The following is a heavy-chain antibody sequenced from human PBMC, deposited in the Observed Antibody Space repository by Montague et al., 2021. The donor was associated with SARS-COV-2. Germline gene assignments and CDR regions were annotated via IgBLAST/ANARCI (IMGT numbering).Heavy chain of an antibody. Sequence: SLRLSCAASGFTFSSYGMHGVRQAPGKGLEWVAVIWYDGSNKYYADSVKGRFTISRDNSKNTLYLQMNSLRAEDTAVYYCAREYDILTGYYFDYWGQGTLVTVSS. J-gene: IGHJ4*02. CDR1: GFTFSSYG. V-gene: IGHV3-33*01. CDR2: IWYDGSNK. CDR3: AREYDILTGYYFDY. D-gene: IGHD3-9*01.